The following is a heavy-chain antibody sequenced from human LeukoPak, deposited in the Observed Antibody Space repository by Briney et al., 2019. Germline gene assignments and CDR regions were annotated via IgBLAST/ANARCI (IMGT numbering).Heavy chain of an antibody. V-gene: IGHV3-48*01. CDR1: GFTFSTYS. CDR3: ARGEQEMATMSIDY. Sequence: GGSLRLSCAASGFTFSTYSMNWVRQAPGKGLEWVSYISSLGSTIYYADSVKGRLTIFRDNAKNSLYLQMDGLRAEDTAVYYCARGEQEMATMSIDYWGQGTLVTVSS. CDR2: ISSLGSTI. D-gene: IGHD5-24*01. J-gene: IGHJ4*02.